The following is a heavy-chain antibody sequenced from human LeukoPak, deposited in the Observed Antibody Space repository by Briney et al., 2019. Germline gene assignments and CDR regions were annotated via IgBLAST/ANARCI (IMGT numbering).Heavy chain of an antibody. CDR3: ARIQLGYCSSTSCYNLPGVRFNP. V-gene: IGHV4-34*01. J-gene: IGHJ5*02. CDR1: GGSFSGYY. CDR2: INHSGST. D-gene: IGHD2-2*02. Sequence: KPSETLSLTCAVYGGSFSGYYWNWIRQPPGKGLEWIGEINHSGSTNYNPSLKSRVTISVDTSKNQFSLKLSSVTAADTAVYYCARIQLGYCSSTSCYNLPGVRFNPWGQGTLVTVSS.